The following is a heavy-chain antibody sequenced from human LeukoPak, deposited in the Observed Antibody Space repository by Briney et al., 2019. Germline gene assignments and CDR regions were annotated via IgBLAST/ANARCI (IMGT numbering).Heavy chain of an antibody. J-gene: IGHJ4*02. CDR3: ARAKKGVAGFFDY. CDR1: DDSISNDY. V-gene: IGHV4-59*01. CDR2: IFYGGST. D-gene: IGHD6-19*01. Sequence: SETLSLTCTVADDSISNDYWRWIRQPPGKVLGWVGYIFYGGSTNYNPSLKGRLTISLDTSKKQLYLKLRSVTAADTAVYYCARAKKGVAGFFDYWGQGILVTVSS.